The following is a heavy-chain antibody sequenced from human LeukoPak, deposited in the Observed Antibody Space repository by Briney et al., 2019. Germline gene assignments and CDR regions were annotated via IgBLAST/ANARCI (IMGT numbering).Heavy chain of an antibody. V-gene: IGHV4-38-2*02. CDR3: ARDPRFSSGWYKGNFDY. D-gene: IGHD6-19*01. CDR2: IYHSGST. J-gene: IGHJ4*02. CDR1: GYSMSSGYY. Sequence: SETLSLTCAVSGYSMSSGYYWGWIRQPPGKGLEWIGSIYHSGSTYYNPSLKSRVTISVDTSKNQFSLKLSSVTAADTALYYCARDPRFSSGWYKGNFDYWGQGTLVTVSS.